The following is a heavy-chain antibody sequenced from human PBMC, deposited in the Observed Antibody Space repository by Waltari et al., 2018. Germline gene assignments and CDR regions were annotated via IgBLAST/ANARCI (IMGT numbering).Heavy chain of an antibody. CDR3: ARGDDILTGDYNGLDY. J-gene: IGHJ4*02. Sequence: QVQLVQSGAEVKKPGAAVKVSCKASGYTFTSYGIRWVRQAPGQGLAVMGWISGYNGDTNFAQNLRGRVTMTTDTSTRTAYMELKSLSSDDTSVYYCARGDDILTGDYNGLDYWGQGTLVTVSS. V-gene: IGHV1-18*01. CDR1: GYTFTSYG. CDR2: ISGYNGDT. D-gene: IGHD3-9*01.